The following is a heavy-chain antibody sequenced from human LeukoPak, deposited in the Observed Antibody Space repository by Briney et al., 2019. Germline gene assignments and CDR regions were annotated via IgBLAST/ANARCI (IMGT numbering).Heavy chain of an antibody. J-gene: IGHJ4*02. D-gene: IGHD3-10*01. V-gene: IGHV3-74*01. CDR1: GFTFSSYW. Sequence: GGSLRLSCAASGFTFSSYWMHWVRQAPGKGLVWVSRISIDGSITTYADSVKGRFTTSRDNAKNTLYLQMNSLRAEDTAVYYCAKDREWFGELSQYYFDYWGQGTLVTVSS. CDR3: AKDREWFGELSQYYFDY. CDR2: ISIDGSIT.